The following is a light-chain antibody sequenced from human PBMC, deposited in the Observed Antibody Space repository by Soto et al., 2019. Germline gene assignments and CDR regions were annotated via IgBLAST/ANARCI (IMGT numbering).Light chain of an antibody. J-gene: IGKJ4*01. V-gene: IGKV1-16*01. CDR3: QQYNRYTFT. Sequence: DIQMTQSPSSLSASVGDRVTITCRSIQGIRTYLAWFQQKPGKAPKSLIYAISSLQSGVPSRFSSNGSRTDFPLTIISLQPEDTETYYCQQYNRYTFTFGGGTKVEI. CDR1: QGIRTY. CDR2: AIS.